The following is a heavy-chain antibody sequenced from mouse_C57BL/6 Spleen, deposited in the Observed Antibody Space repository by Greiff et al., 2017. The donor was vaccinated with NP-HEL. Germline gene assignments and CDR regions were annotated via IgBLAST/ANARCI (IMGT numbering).Heavy chain of an antibody. D-gene: IGHD1-1*01. Sequence: VQLKQSGPGLVKPSQSLSLTCSVTGYSITSGYYWNWIRQFPGNKLEWMGYISYDGSNKYNPSLKNRISITRDTSKNQFFLKLNSVTTEDTATYYCASPYYYGSSPYAMDYWGQGTSVTVSS. CDR2: ISYDGSN. J-gene: IGHJ4*01. CDR3: ASPYYYGSSPYAMDY. CDR1: GYSITSGYY. V-gene: IGHV3-6*01.